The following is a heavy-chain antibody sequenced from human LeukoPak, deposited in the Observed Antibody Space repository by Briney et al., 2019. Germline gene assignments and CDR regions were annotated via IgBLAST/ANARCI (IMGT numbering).Heavy chain of an antibody. D-gene: IGHD1-7*01. V-gene: IGHV4-4*02. CDR1: GDSISSSNW. CDR2: IYHSGST. Sequence: PSGTLSLTCAVSGDSISSSNWWSWVRQPPGKGLEWIGEIYHSGSTNYNPSLKSRVTISVDKSKNQFSLKLSSVTAADTAVYYCARRLGHRAGITGTEYYFDYWGQGTLVTVSS. J-gene: IGHJ4*02. CDR3: ARRLGHRAGITGTEYYFDY.